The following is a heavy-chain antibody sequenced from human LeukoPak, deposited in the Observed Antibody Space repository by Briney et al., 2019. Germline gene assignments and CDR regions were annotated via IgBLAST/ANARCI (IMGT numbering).Heavy chain of an antibody. CDR3: ARLWNSGYITYFDS. Sequence: EASVKVSCKASGYTFTGYYVHWVRQAPGQGHGWMGWINPNSGGRNFAQRFQGRVTLTGDSSISSAYMELSRLTSDDTAVYYCARLWNSGYITYFDSWGQGTLVTVSP. J-gene: IGHJ4*02. CDR1: GYTFTGYY. D-gene: IGHD5-12*01. V-gene: IGHV1-2*02. CDR2: INPNSGGR.